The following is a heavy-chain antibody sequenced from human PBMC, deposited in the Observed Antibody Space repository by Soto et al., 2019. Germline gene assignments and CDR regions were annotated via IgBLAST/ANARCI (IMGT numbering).Heavy chain of an antibody. Sequence: QVQLVESGGGVVQPGRSLRLSCAASGFTFSSYGMHWVRQAPGKGLEWVAVIWYDGSNKYYADSVKGRFTISRDNSKNTLYLQMNSRRAEDTAVYYCARDAVENWDFDLWGRGTLVTVSS. V-gene: IGHV3-33*01. CDR1: GFTFSSYG. CDR3: ARDAVENWDFDL. CDR2: IWYDGSNK. J-gene: IGHJ2*01. D-gene: IGHD1-1*01.